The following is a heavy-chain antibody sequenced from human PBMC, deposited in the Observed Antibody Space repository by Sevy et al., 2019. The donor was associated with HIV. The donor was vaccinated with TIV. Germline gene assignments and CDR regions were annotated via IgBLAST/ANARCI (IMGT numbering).Heavy chain of an antibody. Sequence: GGSLRLSCAASGFTFSSYEMSWVRQAPGKGLEWVSSINYIDRYIKYADSVRDRFTISRDNRKNSVCPRVNGLRDDDTAMYYCARLQSCGGSCYTFDSWGQGTLVTVSS. D-gene: IGHD2-15*01. CDR3: ARLQSCGGSCYTFDS. CDR1: GFTFSSYE. CDR2: INYIDRYI. J-gene: IGHJ4*02. V-gene: IGHV3-21*06.